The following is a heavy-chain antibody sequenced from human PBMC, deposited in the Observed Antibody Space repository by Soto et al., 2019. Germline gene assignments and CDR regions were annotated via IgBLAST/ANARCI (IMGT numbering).Heavy chain of an antibody. J-gene: IGHJ4*02. V-gene: IGHV3-23*01. CDR1: GFPFRDYA. Sequence: VQLLESGGGLVQPGGSLRLSCAASGFPFRDYAMNWVHQAPGKGLEWVSDISGNGDSARYADSVKGRFTVSRDNSRDTLYLQMNSLRVDDTAVYYCGKERRGSGWSGCNFWGQGTLVTVSS. CDR3: GKERRGSGWSGCNF. D-gene: IGHD6-19*01. CDR2: ISGNGDSA.